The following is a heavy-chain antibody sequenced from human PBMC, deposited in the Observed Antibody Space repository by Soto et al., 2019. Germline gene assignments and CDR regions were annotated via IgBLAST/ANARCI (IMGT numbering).Heavy chain of an antibody. CDR2: ISSSSSTI. CDR1: GFTFSSYS. CDR3: ARGPTYGGNLYYFDY. J-gene: IGHJ4*02. V-gene: IGHV3-48*04. D-gene: IGHD4-17*01. Sequence: GGSLRLSCAASGFTFSSYSMNWVRQAPGKGLEWVSYISSSSSTIYYADSVKGRFTISRDNAKNSLYLQMNSLRAEDTAVYYCARGPTYGGNLYYFDYWGQGTLVTVSS.